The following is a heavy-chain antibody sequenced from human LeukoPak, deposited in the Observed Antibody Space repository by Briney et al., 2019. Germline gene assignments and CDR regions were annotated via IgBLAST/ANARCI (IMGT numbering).Heavy chain of an antibody. Sequence: ASVKVSCKASGYTFTGYYMHWVRQAPGQGLEWMGWINPNSGGTNYAQKFQGWVTMTRDTSISTAYMELSRLRSDDTAVYYCARGPTYYDIFYYGMDVRGQGTTVTVSS. D-gene: IGHD3-9*01. CDR1: GYTFTGYY. CDR3: ARGPTYYDIFYYGMDV. V-gene: IGHV1-2*04. CDR2: INPNSGGT. J-gene: IGHJ6*02.